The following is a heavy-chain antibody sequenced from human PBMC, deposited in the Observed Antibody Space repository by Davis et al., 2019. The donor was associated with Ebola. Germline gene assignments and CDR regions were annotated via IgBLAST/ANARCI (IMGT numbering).Heavy chain of an antibody. CDR1: GFTFSSYW. Sequence: PGGSLRLSCAASGFTFSSYWWGWVRQSPGKGLEWIGQMSHSGHTFYNPSLQSRVAVSLDRSRNQFSLDLNSVTAADTAVYFCARDSSGSSGTLDYWGRGTLVTVSS. D-gene: IGHD3-22*01. CDR2: MSHSGHT. V-gene: IGHV4-4*01. J-gene: IGHJ4*02. CDR3: ARDSSGSSGTLDY.